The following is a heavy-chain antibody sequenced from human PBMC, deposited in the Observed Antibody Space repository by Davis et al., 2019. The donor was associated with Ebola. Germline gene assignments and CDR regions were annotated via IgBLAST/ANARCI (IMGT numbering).Heavy chain of an antibody. CDR2: VRSHGSDD. CDR3: ARDSDDYSFDY. J-gene: IGHJ4*02. V-gene: IGHV3-30*02. Sequence: PGGSLRLSCAASGFTFNIFDMHWVRQAPGRGLEWVAFVRSHGSDDHYADSVKGRFTISRDNSKNTLYLQMNSLRPEDTAVYYCARDSDDYSFDYWGQGTLVTVPS. D-gene: IGHD4-17*01. CDR1: GFTFNIFD.